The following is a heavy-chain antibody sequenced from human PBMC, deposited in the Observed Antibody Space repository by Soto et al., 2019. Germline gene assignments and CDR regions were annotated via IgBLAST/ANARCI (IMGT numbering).Heavy chain of an antibody. V-gene: IGHV3-74*01. CDR1: GFTFSSYW. J-gene: IGHJ5*02. CDR2: INSDGSST. D-gene: IGHD2-15*01. CDR3: ARGCSGGSCYNWFDP. Sequence: GGSLRLSCAASGFTFSSYWMHWVRQAPGKGLVWVSRINSDGSSTSYADSVKGRFTISRDNAKNTLYLQMNSLRAEDTAVYYCARGCSGGSCYNWFDPWGQGTLVTVSS.